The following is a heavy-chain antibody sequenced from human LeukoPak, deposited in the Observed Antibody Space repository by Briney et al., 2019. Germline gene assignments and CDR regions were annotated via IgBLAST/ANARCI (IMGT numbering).Heavy chain of an antibody. Sequence: GGSLRLSCAASGFTFSSYSMNRVRQAPGKGLEWVSSISSSSSYIYYADSVKGRFTISRDNAKNSLYLQMNSLRAEDTAVYYCARSASAGAFDIWGQGTMVTVSS. CDR2: ISSSSSYI. CDR3: ARSASAGAFDI. J-gene: IGHJ3*02. CDR1: GFTFSSYS. V-gene: IGHV3-21*01.